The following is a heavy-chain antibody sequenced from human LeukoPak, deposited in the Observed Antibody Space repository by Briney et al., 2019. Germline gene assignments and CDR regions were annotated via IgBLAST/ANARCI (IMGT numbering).Heavy chain of an antibody. Sequence: GRSLRLSCAASGFTFSSYGMHWVRQAPGKGLEWVAVIWYDGSNKYYADSVKGRFTISRDNSKNTLYLQMNSLRAEDTAVYYCARGVDRYDKGSDAFDIWGQGTMVTVSS. J-gene: IGHJ3*02. CDR2: IWYDGSNK. CDR3: ARGVDRYDKGSDAFDI. V-gene: IGHV3-33*01. D-gene: IGHD3-22*01. CDR1: GFTFSSYG.